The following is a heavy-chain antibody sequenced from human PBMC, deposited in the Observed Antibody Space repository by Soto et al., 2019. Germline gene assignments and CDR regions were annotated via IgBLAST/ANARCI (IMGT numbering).Heavy chain of an antibody. D-gene: IGHD5-18*01. CDR2: LYYTGST. Sequence: PSETLSLTCSVSGGSVSSGYYWNWIRQSPGKGLEWIGHLYYTGSTNYNPSLKSRVTISVDTSKNQFSLNLSSVTAADTAVYYCARWIQLWSPIGRHYRYGDVWGQGTTVTVSS. CDR1: GGSVSSGYY. CDR3: ARWIQLWSPIGRHYRYGDV. V-gene: IGHV4-61*01. J-gene: IGHJ6*02.